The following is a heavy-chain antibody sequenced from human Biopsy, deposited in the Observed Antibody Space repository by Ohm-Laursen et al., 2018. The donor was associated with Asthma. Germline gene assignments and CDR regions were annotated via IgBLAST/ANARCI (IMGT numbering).Heavy chain of an antibody. V-gene: IGHV1-69*13. Sequence: PSVTVSCKASGDSFINYAVSWVRQAPGQGLEWMGGLVPVLGTPDHAQRFGGRVTITADESTSTAYMELSSLSSEDTAVYYCARGYSGSDRIVYYYSGLEVWGQGTTVTVSS. J-gene: IGHJ6*02. CDR2: LVPVLGTP. CDR3: ARGYSGSDRIVYYYSGLEV. D-gene: IGHD5-12*01. CDR1: GDSFINYA.